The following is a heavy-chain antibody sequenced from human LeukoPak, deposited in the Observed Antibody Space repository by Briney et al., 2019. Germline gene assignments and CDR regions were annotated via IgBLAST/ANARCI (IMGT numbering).Heavy chain of an antibody. Sequence: ASVKVSCKASGYNFTSYGISCVRQAAGQGLEWMGWISAYNGNTNYAQKLPGRVTMTTDTSTSTAYMELRSLRSDATAVYCCARAVNGYSSVWFDPWGEGALVTVS. CDR1: GYNFTSYG. CDR3: ARAVNGYSSVWFDP. CDR2: ISAYNGNT. V-gene: IGHV1-18*01. J-gene: IGHJ5*02. D-gene: IGHD5-18*01.